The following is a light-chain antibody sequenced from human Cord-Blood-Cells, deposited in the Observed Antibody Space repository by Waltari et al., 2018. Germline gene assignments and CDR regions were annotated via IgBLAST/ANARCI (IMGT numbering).Light chain of an antibody. V-gene: IGKV4-1*01. CDR1: QSVLYSSNNKNY. CDR2: WAP. J-gene: IGKJ1*01. Sequence: KSSQSVLYSSNNKNYLAWYQQKPGQPPKLLIYWAPTRESGVPDRFSGSGSGTDFTLTISSLQAEDVAVYYCQQYYSTPPTFGQGTKVEIK. CDR3: QQYYSTPPT.